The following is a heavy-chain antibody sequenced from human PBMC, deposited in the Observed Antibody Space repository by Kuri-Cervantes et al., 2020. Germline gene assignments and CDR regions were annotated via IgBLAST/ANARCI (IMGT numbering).Heavy chain of an antibody. J-gene: IGHJ3*02. CDR2: IIPIFGTA. D-gene: IGHD6-19*01. CDR1: GGTFSSYA. Sequence: SVKVSCKASGGTFSSYAISWVRQAPGQGLEWMGGIIPIFGTANHAQKFQGRVTITADESTSTAYMELSSLRSEDTAVYYCARDWGIAVAGTKGDAFDIWGQGTMVTVSS. V-gene: IGHV1-69*13. CDR3: ARDWGIAVAGTKGDAFDI.